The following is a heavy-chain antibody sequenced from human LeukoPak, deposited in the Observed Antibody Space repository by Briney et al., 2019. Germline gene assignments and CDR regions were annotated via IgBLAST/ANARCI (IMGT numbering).Heavy chain of an antibody. J-gene: IGHJ4*02. Sequence: GESLRLSCAASGFTFSSYAMSWVRQAPGKGLEWVSAISGSGGSTYYADSVKGRFTISRDNSKNTLYLQMNSLRAEDTAVYYCAKASTTAGRYYLDYWGQGTLVTVSS. CDR3: AKASTTAGRYYLDY. CDR2: ISGSGGST. CDR1: GFTFSSYA. D-gene: IGHD5/OR15-5a*01. V-gene: IGHV3-23*01.